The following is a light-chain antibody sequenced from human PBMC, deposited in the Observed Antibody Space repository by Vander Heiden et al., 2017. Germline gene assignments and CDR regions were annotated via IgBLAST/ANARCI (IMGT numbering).Light chain of an antibody. V-gene: IGLV4-69*01. CDR2: LNSDGSH. Sequence: QLVLTQSPSASASLGASVKLTCTLSSGHSSYAIAWHQQQPEKGPRYLMKLNSDGSHSKGDGIPDRFSGSSSGAERYLTISSIQSEDEADCYCQTWGTGIWVFGGGTKLTVL. CDR3: QTWGTGIWV. CDR1: SGHSSYA. J-gene: IGLJ3*02.